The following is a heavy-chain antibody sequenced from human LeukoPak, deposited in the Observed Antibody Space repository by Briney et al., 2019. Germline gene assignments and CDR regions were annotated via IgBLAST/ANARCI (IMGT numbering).Heavy chain of an antibody. CDR1: GFTFSSYG. D-gene: IGHD6-13*01. CDR3: ASAGYSETYYYYYGMDV. J-gene: IGHJ6*02. CDR2: ISYDGSNK. V-gene: IGHV3-30*03. Sequence: PGGSLRLSCAASGFTFSSYGMHWVRQAPGKGLEWGAVISYDGSNKYYADSVKGRFTISRDNSKNTLYLQMNSLRAEDTAVYYCASAGYSETYYYYYGMDVWGQGTTVTVSS.